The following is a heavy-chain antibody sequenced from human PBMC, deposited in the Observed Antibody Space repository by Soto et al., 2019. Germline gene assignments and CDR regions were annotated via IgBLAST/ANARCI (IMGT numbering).Heavy chain of an antibody. D-gene: IGHD3-10*01. CDR1: GYSFTSYW. CDR2: IDPSDSYT. V-gene: IGHV5-10-1*01. Sequence: GESLTISCTGSGYSFTSYWISWVRQMPGKGLEWMGRIDPSDSYTNYSPSFQGHVTISADKSISTAYLQWSSLKASDTAMYYCARRYGSGSYTAESMDVWGQGTTVTVSS. CDR3: ARRYGSGSYTAESMDV. J-gene: IGHJ6*02.